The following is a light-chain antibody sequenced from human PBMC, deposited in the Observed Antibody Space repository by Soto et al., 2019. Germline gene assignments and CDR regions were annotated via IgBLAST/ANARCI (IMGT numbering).Light chain of an antibody. CDR1: SSDVGGYNY. CDR2: DVS. CDR3: SSYTSSSTLSTYV. Sequence: QSALTQPASVSGSPGQSITISCTGTSSDVGGYNYVSWYQHHPGKAPKLMIYDVSNRPSGVSNRFSGSKSGNTASLIISGLQAEDEADYSGSSYTSSSTLSTYVFGTGTKRTFL. V-gene: IGLV2-14*03. J-gene: IGLJ1*01.